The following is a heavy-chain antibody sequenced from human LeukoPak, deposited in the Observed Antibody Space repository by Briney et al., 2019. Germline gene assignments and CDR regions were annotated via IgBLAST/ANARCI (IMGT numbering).Heavy chain of an antibody. D-gene: IGHD5-12*01. Sequence: ASVKVSCKASGYTFTAYYIHWVRQAPGQGLEWMGWINPSGGSTSYAQKFQGRVTVTRDTSTSTVYMELSSLRSEDTAMYYCAREGEIGYDLSDYWGQGTLVTVSS. J-gene: IGHJ4*02. CDR2: INPSGGST. CDR3: AREGEIGYDLSDY. V-gene: IGHV1-46*01. CDR1: GYTFTAYY.